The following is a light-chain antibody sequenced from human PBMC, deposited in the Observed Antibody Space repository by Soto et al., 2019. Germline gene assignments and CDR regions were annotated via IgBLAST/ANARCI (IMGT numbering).Light chain of an antibody. V-gene: IGKV2-30*01. CDR3: MQGTHWPLT. Sequence: DGVMTQSPLSLPVTLGQPASISCRSSQGLVYSDGNTYLNWFHQRPGQSPRRLIYRVSNRDSGVPDRFSCTGSGTDFTLNISRVQADDVGVSYCMQGTHWPLTFGGGTTVDIK. CDR2: RVS. CDR1: QGLVYSDGNTY. J-gene: IGKJ4*01.